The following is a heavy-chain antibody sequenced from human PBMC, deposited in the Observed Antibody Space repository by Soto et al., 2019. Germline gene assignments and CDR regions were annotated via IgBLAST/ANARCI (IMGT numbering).Heavy chain of an antibody. Sequence: SETLSLTCTVSGGSISSGGYYWSWIRQHPGKGLEWIEYIYYSGSTYYNPSLKSRVTISVDTSKNQFSLKLSSVTAADTAVYYCARVRKDPGSSSWYWFYFDYWGQGTLVTVSS. CDR2: IYYSGST. D-gene: IGHD6-13*01. CDR1: GGSISSGGYY. J-gene: IGHJ4*02. CDR3: ARVRKDPGSSSWYWFYFDY. V-gene: IGHV4-31*03.